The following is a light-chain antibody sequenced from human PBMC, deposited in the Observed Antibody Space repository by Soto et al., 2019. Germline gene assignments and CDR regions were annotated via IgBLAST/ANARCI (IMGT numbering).Light chain of an antibody. CDR2: EVS. CDR3: TPYAGSNISFYV. J-gene: IGLJ1*01. CDR1: SSDVGGYNY. V-gene: IGLV2-8*01. Sequence: QSVLAQPPSASGSPGQSVTISCTGTSSDVGGYNYVSWYQQDPGKAPKLMIYEVSKRPSGVPDRFSGSKSGNTASLTVSGLQAEVGAVYYSTPYAGSNISFYVFGTGPKVPVL.